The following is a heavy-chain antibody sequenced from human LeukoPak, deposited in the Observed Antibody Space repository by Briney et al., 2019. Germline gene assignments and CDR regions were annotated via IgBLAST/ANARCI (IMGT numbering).Heavy chain of an antibody. CDR1: GFTFSDYY. J-gene: IGHJ4*02. D-gene: IGHD2-15*01. Sequence: GGFLRLSCAASGFTFSDYYMSWIRQAPGKGLEWVSYISSSGSTIYYADSVKGRFTISRDNAKNSLYLQMNSLRAEDTAVYYCASGGGNGLASGVYFDYWGQGTLVTVSS. CDR3: ASGGGNGLASGVYFDY. CDR2: ISSSGSTI. V-gene: IGHV3-11*01.